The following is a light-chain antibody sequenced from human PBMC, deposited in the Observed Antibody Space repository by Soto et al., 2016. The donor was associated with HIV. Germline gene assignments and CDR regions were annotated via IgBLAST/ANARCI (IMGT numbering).Light chain of an antibody. CDR2: DDN. V-gene: IGLV3-21*03. CDR3: QVWDENXSHFV. Sequence: TQAPSLSVAPGKTAWITCGGENIGTASVHWYQQKPGQAPVLVVYDDNVRPLGITDRFSGFTTGNTATLTIKSVEPGDEADFYCQVWDENXSHFVFGPGTRVAV. CDR1: NIGTAS. J-gene: IGLJ1*01.